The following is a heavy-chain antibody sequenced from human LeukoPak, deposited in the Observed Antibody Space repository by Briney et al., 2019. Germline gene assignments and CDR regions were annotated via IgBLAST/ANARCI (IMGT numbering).Heavy chain of an antibody. V-gene: IGHV3-30-3*01. J-gene: IGHJ4*02. CDR2: ISYDGRQK. Sequence: GTSLRLSCAASGFTFSEYAMHWVRQGPGKGLEWVAVISYDGRQKYYGDSVKGRFTISRDNAKNTLYLQMNSLRAEDTAVYYCAREGVSGVLARYYFDYWGQGTLVTVSS. D-gene: IGHD3-10*01. CDR3: AREGVSGVLARYYFDY. CDR1: GFTFSEYA.